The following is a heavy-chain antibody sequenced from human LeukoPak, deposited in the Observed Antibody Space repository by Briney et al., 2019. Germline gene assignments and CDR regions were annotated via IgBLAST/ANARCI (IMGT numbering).Heavy chain of an antibody. D-gene: IGHD3-10*01. Sequence: GASVKVSCKASGGTFSSYAISWVRQAPGQGLEWMGGIIPIFGTANYAQKFQGRVTITADESTSTAYMELSSLRSEDTAVYYCARSIWVRGVIWYFDYWGQGTLVTVSS. CDR3: ARSIWVRGVIWYFDY. CDR1: GGTFSSYA. CDR2: IIPIFGTA. V-gene: IGHV1-69*13. J-gene: IGHJ4*02.